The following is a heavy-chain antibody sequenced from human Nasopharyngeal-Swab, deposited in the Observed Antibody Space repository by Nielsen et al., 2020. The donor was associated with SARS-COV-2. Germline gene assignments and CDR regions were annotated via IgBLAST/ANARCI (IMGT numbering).Heavy chain of an antibody. CDR2: RKQDGSEK. CDR1: GFTLSGDS. Sequence: GGSLRLSCAASGFTLSGDSMSWVRQAPGKGLEGGANRKQDGSEKYYVDSVEGRFTISRDSAKNSLFLQMNSLRAEDTAVYYCARDSSGWYPDLDYWGQGTLVTVSS. CDR3: ARDSSGWYPDLDY. V-gene: IGHV3-7*01. J-gene: IGHJ4*02. D-gene: IGHD6-19*01.